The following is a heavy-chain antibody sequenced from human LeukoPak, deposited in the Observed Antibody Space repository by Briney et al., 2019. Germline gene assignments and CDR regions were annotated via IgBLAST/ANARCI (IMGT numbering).Heavy chain of an antibody. J-gene: IGHJ4*02. CDR3: ARGAVAGRRVDY. Sequence: ASVKVSCKASGYTFTGYYMHWVRQAPGQGLEWMGWINPNSGGTNYAQKFQGRVTMTRDTSTSTVYMELSSLRSGDTAVYYCARGAVAGRRVDYWGQGTLVIVSS. D-gene: IGHD6-19*01. CDR2: INPNSGGT. CDR1: GYTFTGYY. V-gene: IGHV1-2*02.